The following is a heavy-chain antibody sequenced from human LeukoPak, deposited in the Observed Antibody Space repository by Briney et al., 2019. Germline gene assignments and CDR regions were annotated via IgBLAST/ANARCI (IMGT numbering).Heavy chain of an antibody. D-gene: IGHD3-10*01. CDR1: GFTFDDYA. CDR2: ISWNSGSI. V-gene: IGHV3-9*01. CDR3: AKDLGRWYYYGSGSYFGFAFDI. J-gene: IGHJ3*02. Sequence: GGSLRLSCAASGFTFDDYAMHWVRHAPGKGLEWVSGISWNSGSIGYADSVKGRFTISRDNAKNSLYLQMNSLRAEDTALYYCAKDLGRWYYYGSGSYFGFAFDIWGQGTMVTVSS.